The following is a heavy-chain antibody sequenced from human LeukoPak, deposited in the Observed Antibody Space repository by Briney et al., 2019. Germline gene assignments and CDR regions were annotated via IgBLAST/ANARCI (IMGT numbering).Heavy chain of an antibody. J-gene: IGHJ5*02. CDR2: INSGGSCT. Sequence: PGGSLSLSCAVSVFSFSDYWIHWVRHPPGKGLGWVSGINSGGSCTSYADSVKGRFTISRDNSKNTLYLQMNSLRAEDTAVYYCAKVRGSSSWYPNWFDPWGQGTLVTVSS. V-gene: IGHV3-74*01. D-gene: IGHD6-13*01. CDR3: AKVRGSSSWYPNWFDP. CDR1: VFSFSDYW.